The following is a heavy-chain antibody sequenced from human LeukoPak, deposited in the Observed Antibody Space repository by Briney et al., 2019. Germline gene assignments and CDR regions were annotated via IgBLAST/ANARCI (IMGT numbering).Heavy chain of an antibody. CDR3: AKESRYSSGWSLLSYFDY. V-gene: IGHV3-23*01. CDR1: GFTFSSYA. CDR2: ISGSGGST. Sequence: GRSVRLSCAASGFTFSSYAMSWVRQAPGKGLEWVSAISGSGGSTYYADSVKGRFTISRDNSKNTLYLQMNSLRAEDTAVYYCAKESRYSSGWSLLSYFDYWGQGTLVTVSS. D-gene: IGHD6-19*01. J-gene: IGHJ4*02.